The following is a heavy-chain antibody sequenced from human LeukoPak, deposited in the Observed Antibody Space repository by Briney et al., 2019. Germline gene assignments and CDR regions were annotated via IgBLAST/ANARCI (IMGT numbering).Heavy chain of an antibody. CDR2: ISGSGYYA. CDR3: AKTAVPVTRHSDY. D-gene: IGHD6-19*01. Sequence: GGSLRLSCAASGFTFSGYAINWVRQAPGKGLEWVSAISGSGYYANYADSVKGRFTISRDNSKNTLYLQMNSLRAEDTAVYSCAKTAVPVTRHSDYWGQGTLVTVSS. V-gene: IGHV3-23*01. J-gene: IGHJ4*02. CDR1: GFTFSGYA.